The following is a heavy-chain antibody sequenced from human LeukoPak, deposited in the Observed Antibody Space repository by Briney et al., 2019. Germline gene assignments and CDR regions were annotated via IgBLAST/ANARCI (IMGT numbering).Heavy chain of an antibody. V-gene: IGHV3-30-3*01. J-gene: IGHJ4*02. Sequence: WIRQAPGRGLEWVAVISYDGSNKYYADSVKGRFSISRDNSKNTLYLQMNSLRAEDTAVYYCARRYDGFDYWGQGTLVTVSS. D-gene: IGHD3-3*01. CDR3: ARRYDGFDY. CDR2: ISYDGSNK.